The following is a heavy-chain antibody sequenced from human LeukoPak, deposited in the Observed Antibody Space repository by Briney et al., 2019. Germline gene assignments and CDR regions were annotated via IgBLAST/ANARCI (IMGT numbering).Heavy chain of an antibody. Sequence: SETLSLTCTVSGGSISSYYWSWIRQPPGKGLEWIGYIYYSGSTNYNPSLKSRVTISVDTSKNQFSLKLSSVTAADTAVYYCARHKKLAYCGGDCPFQHWGQGTLVTVSS. CDR3: ARHKKLAYCGGDCPFQH. D-gene: IGHD2-21*02. J-gene: IGHJ1*01. CDR2: IYYSGST. CDR1: GGSISSYY. V-gene: IGHV4-59*08.